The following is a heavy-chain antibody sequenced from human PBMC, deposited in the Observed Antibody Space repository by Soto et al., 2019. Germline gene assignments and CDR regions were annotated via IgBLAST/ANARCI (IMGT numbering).Heavy chain of an antibody. CDR2: IKSKGNGETT. J-gene: IGHJ4*02. CDR3: TTHRYYERSW. D-gene: IGHD3-22*01. Sequence: PGGSLRLSCEASGFIFKNVWMTWVRQAPGKGLEWVGRIKSKGNGETTDFAAPVKGRFTISRDDSKNIVYLQMNSLQTEDTAVYYCTTHRYYERSWWGQGTLVTVSS. CDR1: GFIFKNVW. V-gene: IGHV3-15*01.